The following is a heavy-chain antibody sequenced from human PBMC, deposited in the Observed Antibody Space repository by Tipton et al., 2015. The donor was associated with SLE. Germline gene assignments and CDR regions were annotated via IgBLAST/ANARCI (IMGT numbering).Heavy chain of an antibody. V-gene: IGHV1-3*01. D-gene: IGHD6-13*01. Sequence: QSGAEVKKPGASVKVSCEASGYTFTSYAMHWVRQDPGQGLEWMGWINAGNGNTKYSQKFQGRVTITRDTSASTAYMELSSLRSEDTAVYYCARGFLTPAAAGTDNWFDPWGQGTLVTVSS. CDR1: GYTFTSYA. J-gene: IGHJ5*02. CDR2: INAGNGNT. CDR3: ARGFLTPAAAGTDNWFDP.